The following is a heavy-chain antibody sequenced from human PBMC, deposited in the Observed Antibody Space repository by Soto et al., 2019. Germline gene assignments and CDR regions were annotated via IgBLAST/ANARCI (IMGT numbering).Heavy chain of an antibody. CDR3: ATGYGGRAGSPYPRH. V-gene: IGHV5-51*01. CDR1: VYSFTSYW. D-gene: IGHD3-10*01. J-gene: IGHJ4*02. CDR2: IYPGYSDT. Sequence: GESLKISCKGSVYSFTSYWIGWVRQMPGKGLEWMGIIYPGYSDTRYSPSFQGQVTISADKSISTAYLQWSSLKASDTAMYYCATGYGGRAGSPYPRHWGQGTLVTVS.